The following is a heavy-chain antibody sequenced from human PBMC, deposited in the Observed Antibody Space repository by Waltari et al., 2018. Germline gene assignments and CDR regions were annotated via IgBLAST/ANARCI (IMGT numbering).Heavy chain of an antibody. CDR3: ARDWNWGFDY. CDR2: MKEDGTQK. V-gene: IGHV3-7*01. D-gene: IGHD7-27*01. Sequence: EVQLVESGGGLVQPGGSLRLSWSASGFGCRNNWMSWVRQAPGKGLEWVANMKEDGTQKYYVDSVRGRFTISRDNTKNTLYLQMNSLRVEDTAVYYCARDWNWGFDYWGQGTLVTVSS. J-gene: IGHJ4*02. CDR1: GFGCRNNW.